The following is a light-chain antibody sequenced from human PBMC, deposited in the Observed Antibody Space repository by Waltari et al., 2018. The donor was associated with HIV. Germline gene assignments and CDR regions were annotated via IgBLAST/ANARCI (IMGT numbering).Light chain of an antibody. CDR3: SSYTSITLI. Sequence: QSALTQPASVSGSPGQSITISCTGRGSDIGGSNYVSWYQHYPGKAPKLIIYDVSRRPSVVSNRFSGSKSGNTASLTISGLRAEDEADYYCSSYTSITLIFGGGTKLTVL. CDR1: GSDIGGSNY. V-gene: IGLV2-14*03. J-gene: IGLJ2*01. CDR2: DVS.